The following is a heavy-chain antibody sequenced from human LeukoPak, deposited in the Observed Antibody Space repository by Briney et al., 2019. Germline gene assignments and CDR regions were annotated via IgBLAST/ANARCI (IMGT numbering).Heavy chain of an antibody. CDR1: GGSISSYY. CDR2: IYSSGCT. J-gene: IGHJ4*02. CDR3: ARRHCSGSSCPLDY. Sequence: PSETLSLTCTVSGGSISSYYWNWIRQPPGKGLECVGYIYSSGCTYYNPSLKSRVTISVDTSKNQFSLKLSSVTAADTAVYFCARRHCSGSSCPLDYWGQGTLVTVSS. V-gene: IGHV4-59*08. D-gene: IGHD2-15*01.